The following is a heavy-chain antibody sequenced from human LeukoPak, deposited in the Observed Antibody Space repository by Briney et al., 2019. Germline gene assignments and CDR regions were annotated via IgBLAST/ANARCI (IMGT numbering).Heavy chain of an antibody. V-gene: IGHV1-46*01. CDR2: INPSGGST. CDR1: GYTFTSYY. Sequence: GASVKVSCKASGYTFTSYYMHWVRQAPGQGLEWMGIINPSGGSTSYAQKFQGRVTITADKSTSTAYMELSSLRSEDTAVYYCARGDSSGGSIDYWGQGTLVTVSS. D-gene: IGHD3-16*01. J-gene: IGHJ4*02. CDR3: ARGDSSGGSIDY.